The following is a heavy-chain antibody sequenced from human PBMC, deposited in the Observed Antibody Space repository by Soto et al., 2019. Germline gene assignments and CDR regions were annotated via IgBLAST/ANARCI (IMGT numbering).Heavy chain of an antibody. Sequence: VKVSCKASGYTFTSYYMHWVRQAPGQGLEWMGIINPSGGSTSYAQKFQGRVTMTRDTSTSTVYMELRSLRSEDTAAYYCARRVYSSSWTAYFDYWGQGTLVTVSS. V-gene: IGHV1-46*01. CDR2: INPSGGST. CDR3: ARRVYSSSWTAYFDY. D-gene: IGHD6-13*01. CDR1: GYTFTSYY. J-gene: IGHJ4*02.